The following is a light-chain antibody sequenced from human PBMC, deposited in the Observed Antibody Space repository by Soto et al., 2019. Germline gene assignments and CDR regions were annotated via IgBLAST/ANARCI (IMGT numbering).Light chain of an antibody. Sequence: QSVLTQPASVSGSPGQSITISCTGTSSDVGGYNYVSWSQHHPGKAPKLIIYEVSNRPSGASNRFSGSKSGNTASLTISGLQAEDKADYYCSSYTTTNTYVFGTGTKVTVL. V-gene: IGLV2-14*01. CDR2: EVS. CDR3: SSYTTTNTYV. J-gene: IGLJ1*01. CDR1: SSDVGGYNY.